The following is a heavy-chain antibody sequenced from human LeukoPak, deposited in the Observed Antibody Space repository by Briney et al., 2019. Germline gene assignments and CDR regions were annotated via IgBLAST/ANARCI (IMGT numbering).Heavy chain of an antibody. D-gene: IGHD1-14*01. CDR2: INWNGGST. CDR1: GFTFDDYG. Sequence: GRSLRLSCAASGFTFDDYGMSWVRQAPGKGLEWVSGINWNGGSTGYADSVKGRFTISRDDAKNSLYLQMNSLRAEDTALYHCARGSPGPYDAFDIWGQGTMVTVSS. CDR3: ARGSPGPYDAFDI. J-gene: IGHJ3*02. V-gene: IGHV3-20*01.